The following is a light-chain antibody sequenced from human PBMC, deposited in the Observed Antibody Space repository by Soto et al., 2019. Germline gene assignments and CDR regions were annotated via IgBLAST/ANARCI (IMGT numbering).Light chain of an antibody. CDR2: GAS. V-gene: IGKV3-15*01. Sequence: EIVMTQSPATLSVYPGERATLSCRASQSVSSNLAWYQQKPGQAPRLLIYGASTRATGIPARFSGSGSWTEFTLTISSLQSEDFVVYFCQQYDDWLRLTFGGGTKVEIK. CDR1: QSVSSN. CDR3: QQYDDWLRLT. J-gene: IGKJ4*01.